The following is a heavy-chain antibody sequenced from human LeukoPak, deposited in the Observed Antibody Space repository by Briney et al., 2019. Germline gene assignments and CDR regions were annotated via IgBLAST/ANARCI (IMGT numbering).Heavy chain of an antibody. CDR3: ARSGYCSSTSCYKGYYYYYGMDV. CDR2: IYPGDSDT. CDR1: GYSFTRYW. J-gene: IGHJ6*02. V-gene: IGHV5-51*01. Sequence: GESLKISCEGSGYSFTRYWIGWVGQMPGKGLSWMGIIYPGDSDTRYSPSFQGQVTISAATSISTSYLQWSNLKASETAMYYCARSGYCSSTSCYKGYYYYYGMDVWGQGTTVTVSS. D-gene: IGHD2-2*02.